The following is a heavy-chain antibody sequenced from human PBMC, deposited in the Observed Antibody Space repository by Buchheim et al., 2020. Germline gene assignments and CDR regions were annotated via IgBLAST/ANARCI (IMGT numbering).Heavy chain of an antibody. CDR3: ARESSAGNYCYNYMDV. D-gene: IGHD6-25*01. CDR2: IWYGGSNK. V-gene: IGHV3-33*01. J-gene: IGHJ6*03. CDR1: GFTFSSYG. Sequence: QVQLVESGGGVVQPGRSLRLSCAASGFTFSSYGMHWVRQAPGKGLEWVAVIWYGGSNKYYADSVKGRFTISRDNSKNTLYLQMNSLRAEDTAVDYCARESSAGNYCYNYMDVGGKGTT.